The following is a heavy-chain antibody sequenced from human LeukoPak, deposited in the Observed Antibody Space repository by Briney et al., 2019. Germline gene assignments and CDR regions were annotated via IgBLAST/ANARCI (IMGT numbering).Heavy chain of an antibody. Sequence: GGSLRLSCAASGFTFSSHSMNWARQVSGKGLEWVSYISSSSTYINYADSVKGRFTISRDNAKNSLYLEMNSLRAEDTAVYYCARAYSSSFDYWGQGTLVTVSS. D-gene: IGHD6-13*01. CDR2: ISSSSTYI. V-gene: IGHV3-21*01. CDR3: ARAYSSSFDY. CDR1: GFTFSSHS. J-gene: IGHJ4*02.